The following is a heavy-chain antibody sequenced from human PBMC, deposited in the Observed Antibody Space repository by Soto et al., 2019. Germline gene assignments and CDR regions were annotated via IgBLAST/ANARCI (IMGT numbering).Heavy chain of an antibody. CDR3: ARNCGGYCDGNFDY. CDR1: GYTFTNNG. D-gene: IGHD2-21*02. Sequence: QVQLVQSGAEVKKPGASVKVSCQASGYTFTNNGLSWVRQAPGQGREGMGWISAENGNTNYAQKLQGRVTMTTDTFTSTAHMQRRSLRSDDVPAYFCARNCGGYCDGNFDYWAQVSLVSVSS. V-gene: IGHV1-18*03. CDR2: ISAENGNT. J-gene: IGHJ4*02.